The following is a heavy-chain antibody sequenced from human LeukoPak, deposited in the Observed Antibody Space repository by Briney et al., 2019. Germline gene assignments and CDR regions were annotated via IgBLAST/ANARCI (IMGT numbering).Heavy chain of an antibody. CDR2: IYYSGST. D-gene: IGHD3-22*01. CDR1: GGSISGYF. CDR3: ARRYDSSGYYYYYMDV. V-gene: IGHV4-59*08. J-gene: IGHJ6*03. Sequence: SETLSLTCTVSGGSISGYFWTWIRQPPGKGLEWIGYIYYSGSTNYSPSLKSRVTISVDTSKNQFSLKLSSVTAADTAVYYCARRYDSSGYYYYYMDVWGNGTTVTVSS.